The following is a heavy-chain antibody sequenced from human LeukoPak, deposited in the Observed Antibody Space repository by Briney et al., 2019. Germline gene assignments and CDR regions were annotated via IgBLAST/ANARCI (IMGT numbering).Heavy chain of an antibody. D-gene: IGHD2-15*01. J-gene: IGHJ4*02. V-gene: IGHV3-30*18. CDR1: GFTFSSYW. CDR2: ISYDGSNK. Sequence: GGSLRLSCAASGFTFSSYWMSWVRQAPGKGLEWVAVISYDGSNKYYADSVKGRFTISRDNSKNALYLQMNSLRAEDTAVYYCAKAGDIVVVVAAFDYWGQGTLVTVSS. CDR3: AKAGDIVVVVAAFDY.